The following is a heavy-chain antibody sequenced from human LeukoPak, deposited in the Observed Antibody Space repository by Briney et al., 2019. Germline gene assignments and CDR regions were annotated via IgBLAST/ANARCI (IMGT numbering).Heavy chain of an antibody. Sequence: GGSLRLSCAASGFTFSSYSMNWVRQAPGKGLEWVSSISSSSSYLYYADSVKGRFTISRDNAKNSLYLQMNSPRAEDTAVYYCARDSYGDYSPWGQGTLVTVSS. CDR1: GFTFSSYS. CDR3: ARDSYGDYSP. V-gene: IGHV3-21*01. D-gene: IGHD4-17*01. CDR2: ISSSSSYL. J-gene: IGHJ4*02.